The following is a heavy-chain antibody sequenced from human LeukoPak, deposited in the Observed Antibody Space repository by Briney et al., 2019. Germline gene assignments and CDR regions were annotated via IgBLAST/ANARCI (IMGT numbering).Heavy chain of an antibody. CDR2: ISWNSGSI. CDR3: AKGIVGFDY. J-gene: IGHJ4*02. V-gene: IGHV3-9*01. D-gene: IGHD3-16*02. Sequence: PGGSLRLSCAASGFTFDDYAMHWVRHAPGKGLEWVSGISWNSGSIGYADSVKGRFTISRDNAKNSLYLQMNSLRAEDTALYYCAKGIVGFDYWGQGTLVTVSS. CDR1: GFTFDDYA.